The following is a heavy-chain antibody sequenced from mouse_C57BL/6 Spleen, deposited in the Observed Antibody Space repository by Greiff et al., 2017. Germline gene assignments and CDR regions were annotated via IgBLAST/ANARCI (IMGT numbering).Heavy chain of an antibody. Sequence: EVKLVESGGGLVKPGGSLKLSCAASGFTFSSYAMSWVRQTPEKRLEWVATISDGGSYTYYPDNVKGRFTISRDNAKNNLYLQMSHLKSEDTAMYYCAREAPYEGFAYWGQGTLVTVSA. CDR3: AREAPYEGFAY. CDR2: ISDGGSYT. J-gene: IGHJ3*01. CDR1: GFTFSSYA. V-gene: IGHV5-4*01. D-gene: IGHD2-3*01.